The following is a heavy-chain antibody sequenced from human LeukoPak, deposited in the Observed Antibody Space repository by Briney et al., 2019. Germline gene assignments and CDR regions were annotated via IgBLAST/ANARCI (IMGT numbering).Heavy chain of an antibody. J-gene: IGHJ4*02. D-gene: IGHD6-19*01. CDR3: ARVEIQVAGTYDFDY. Sequence: ASVKVSCKASGYTFTSYGISWVRQAPGQGLEWMGWISAYNGNTSYAQKLQGRVTMTTDTSTSTAYMELRSLRSDDTAVYCCARVEIQVAGTYDFDYWGQGTLVTVSS. CDR1: GYTFTSYG. CDR2: ISAYNGNT. V-gene: IGHV1-18*01.